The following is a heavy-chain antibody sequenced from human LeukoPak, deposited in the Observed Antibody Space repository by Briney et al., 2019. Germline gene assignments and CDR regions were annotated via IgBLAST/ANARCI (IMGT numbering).Heavy chain of an antibody. Sequence: AGGSLRLSCAASGFTFSSYWMSWVRQAPGKGLEWVANIKQDGSEEYYVDSVKGRFTISRDNAKNPLYLQMNSLRAEDTAVYYCARATKDYDFLSGYPDYWGQGTLVTVSS. CDR1: GFTFSSYW. CDR2: IKQDGSEE. CDR3: ARATKDYDFLSGYPDY. D-gene: IGHD3-3*01. V-gene: IGHV3-7*01. J-gene: IGHJ4*02.